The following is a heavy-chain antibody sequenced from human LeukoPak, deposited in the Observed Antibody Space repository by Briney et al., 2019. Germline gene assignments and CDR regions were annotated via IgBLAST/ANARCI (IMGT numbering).Heavy chain of an antibody. CDR1: GFTFSSHA. V-gene: IGHV3-23*01. CDR3: AKAGGYSYGYGAFDI. D-gene: IGHD5-18*01. Sequence: GGSLRLSCAASGFTFSSHAMSWVRQAPGKGLEWVSAISGSGGSTYYADSVKGRFTISRDNSKNTLYLQMNSLRAEDTAVYYCAKAGGYSYGYGAFDIWGQGTMVTVSS. J-gene: IGHJ3*02. CDR2: ISGSGGST.